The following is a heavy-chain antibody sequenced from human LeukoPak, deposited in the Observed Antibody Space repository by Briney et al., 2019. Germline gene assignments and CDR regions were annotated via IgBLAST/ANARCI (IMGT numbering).Heavy chain of an antibody. V-gene: IGHV3-23*01. D-gene: IGHD3-22*01. CDR2: ISGSGGST. CDR1: GFTFSSYA. Sequence: PGGSLRLSCAASGFTFSSYAMSWVRQAPGKGLEWVSAISGSGGSTYYADSVKGRFTISRDNSKSTLYLQMNSLRAEDTAVYYCAKDPSYYYDSSGYHDYWGQGTLVTVSS. CDR3: AKDPSYYYDSSGYHDY. J-gene: IGHJ4*02.